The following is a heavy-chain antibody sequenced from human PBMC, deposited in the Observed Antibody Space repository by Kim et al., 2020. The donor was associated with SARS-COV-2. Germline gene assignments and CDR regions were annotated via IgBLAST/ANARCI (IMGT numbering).Heavy chain of an antibody. V-gene: IGHV3-48*03. CDR1: GFTFSSYE. CDR2: ISSSGSTI. Sequence: GGSLRLSCAASGFTFSSYEMNWVRQAPGKGLEWVSYISSSGSTIYYADSVKGRFTISRDNAKNSLYLQMNSLRAEDTAVYYCARIYDSSGYYYYYGMDVWGQGTTVTVSS. D-gene: IGHD3-22*01. CDR3: ARIYDSSGYYYYYGMDV. J-gene: IGHJ6*02.